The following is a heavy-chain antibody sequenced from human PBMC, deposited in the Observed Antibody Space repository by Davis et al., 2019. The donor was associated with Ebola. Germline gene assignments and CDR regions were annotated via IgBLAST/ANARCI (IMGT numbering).Heavy chain of an antibody. Sequence: GGSLRLSCAASGFTFDDYAMHWVRQAPGKGLEWVSGISWNSGSIGYADPVKGRFTISSDNAKNSLYLQMNSLRAEDTAVYYCARGGRNGIMIFGVVTTGGGQGTLVTVSS. V-gene: IGHV3-9*01. CDR2: ISWNSGSI. J-gene: IGHJ4*02. D-gene: IGHD3-3*01. CDR1: GFTFDDYA. CDR3: ARGGRNGIMIFGVVTTG.